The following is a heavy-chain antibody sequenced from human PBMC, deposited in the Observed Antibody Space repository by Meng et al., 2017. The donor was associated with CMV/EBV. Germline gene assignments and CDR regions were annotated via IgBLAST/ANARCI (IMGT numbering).Heavy chain of an antibody. CDR2: ISPNSGGT. CDR1: GYTFTGYY. Sequence: ASVKVSCKASGYTFTGYYMHWVRQAPGQGLEWMGWISPNSGGTNYAQKFQGRVTMTRDTSISTAYMELSRLRSDDTAVYYCARVITIDDAFDIWGQGTMVTVSS. D-gene: IGHD3-10*01. J-gene: IGHJ3*02. CDR3: ARVITIDDAFDI. V-gene: IGHV1-2*02.